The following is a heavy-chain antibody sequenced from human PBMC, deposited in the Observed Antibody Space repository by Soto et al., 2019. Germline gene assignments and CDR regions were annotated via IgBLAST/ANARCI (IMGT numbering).Heavy chain of an antibody. CDR2: IKQDGSEK. CDR1: GFTFSAYW. CDR3: VGSRGWLFDY. V-gene: IGHV3-7*05. D-gene: IGHD6-19*01. Sequence: EVHLVESGGDLVQPGGSLRLSCAASGFTFSAYWMQWVRQSPGKGLEWVAIIKQDGSEKDYVDSVTGRFTISRDNAKNSLYLQMSSLRAEDTAMYYCVGSRGWLFDYWGQGTLVTVSS. J-gene: IGHJ4*02.